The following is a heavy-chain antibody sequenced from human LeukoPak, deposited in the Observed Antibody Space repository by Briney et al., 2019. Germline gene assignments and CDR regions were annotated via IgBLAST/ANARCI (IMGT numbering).Heavy chain of an antibody. CDR1: GGTFSSYA. D-gene: IGHD2-2*01. CDR2: IIPIFGTA. V-gene: IGHV1-69*13. J-gene: IGHJ6*02. Sequence: SVKVSCKASGGTFSSYAISWVRQAPGQGLEWTGGIIPIFGTANYAQKFQGRVTITADESTSTAYMELSSLRSEDTAVYYCARDLPAGDYGMDVWGQGTTVTVSS. CDR3: ARDLPAGDYGMDV.